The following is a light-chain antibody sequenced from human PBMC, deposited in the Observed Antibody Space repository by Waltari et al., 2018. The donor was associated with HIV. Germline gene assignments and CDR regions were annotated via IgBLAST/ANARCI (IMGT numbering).Light chain of an antibody. CDR2: AVS. CDR1: QAVGSY. V-gene: IGKV1-9*01. CDR3: QQLKTYPVT. J-gene: IGKJ4*01. Sequence: IQLTQSPSFLSASVGDRVRITCRATQAVGSYLAWYQKKPGKAPNLLIYAVSVLQSGVPSRFRGSGSGTEFTLTISGLQPEDLATYYCQQLKTYPVTFGGGTKVDSK.